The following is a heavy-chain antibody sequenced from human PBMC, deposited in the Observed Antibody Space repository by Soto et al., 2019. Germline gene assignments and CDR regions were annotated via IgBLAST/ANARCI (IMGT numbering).Heavy chain of an antibody. CDR3: ARDQLITIFGVVMWRWFDP. V-gene: IGHV1-18*01. Sequence: QVQLVQSGAEVKKPGASVKVSCKASGYTFTSYGISWVRQAPGQGLEWMGWISAYNGNTNYAQKLQGRVTMTTDTTTSTAYMELRSLRSDDTAVYYCARDQLITIFGVVMWRWFDPWGQGTLVTVSS. J-gene: IGHJ5*02. D-gene: IGHD3-3*01. CDR2: ISAYNGNT. CDR1: GYTFTSYG.